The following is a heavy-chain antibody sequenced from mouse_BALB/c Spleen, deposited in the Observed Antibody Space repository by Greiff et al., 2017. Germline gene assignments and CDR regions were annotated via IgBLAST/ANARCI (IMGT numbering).Heavy chain of an antibody. J-gene: IGHJ1*01. CDR1: GYIFTSYD. V-gene: IGHV1-85*01. CDR2: IFPGDGST. CDR3: ARYRATWYFDV. Sequence: QVQLKESGAELVKPGASVKLSCKASGYIFTSYDINWVRQRPEQGLAWIGWIFPGDGSTKYNEKFKGKATLTTDKSSSTAYMQLSRLTSEDSAVYFCARYRATWYFDVWGAGTTVTVSS. D-gene: IGHD3-1*01.